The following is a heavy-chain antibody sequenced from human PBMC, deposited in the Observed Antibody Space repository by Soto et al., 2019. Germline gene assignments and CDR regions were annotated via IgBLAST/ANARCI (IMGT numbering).Heavy chain of an antibody. D-gene: IGHD1-26*01. J-gene: IGHJ4*02. CDR1: GGSIYTGGFY. CDR3: ATSLVTSRTRVDY. Sequence: QVQLQESGPGLVKPSQTLSLTCTVSGGSIYTGGFYWSWIRQLPGKGLEWLGYIYYTGSTQYTPSLKSRLTISTDTSVNQFSLRLTSVTAADTAVYYCATSLVTSRTRVDYWGQGTLVTVSS. V-gene: IGHV4-31*03. CDR2: IYYTGST.